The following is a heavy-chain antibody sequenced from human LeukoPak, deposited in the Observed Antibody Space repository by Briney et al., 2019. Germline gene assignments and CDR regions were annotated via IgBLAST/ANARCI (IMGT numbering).Heavy chain of an antibody. CDR1: GFTFSSFS. D-gene: IGHD5-24*01. V-gene: IGHV3-21*01. CDR3: ARPRGNVEMATIPFDY. J-gene: IGHJ4*02. CDR2: ISSSTIYI. Sequence: GGSLRLSCAASGFTFSSFSMNWVRQAPGKGLEWVSSISSSTIYIYYADSMKGRFIISRDNARNSLFLQMNSLRVEDTAVYYCARPRGNVEMATIPFDYWGQGTLVTVSS.